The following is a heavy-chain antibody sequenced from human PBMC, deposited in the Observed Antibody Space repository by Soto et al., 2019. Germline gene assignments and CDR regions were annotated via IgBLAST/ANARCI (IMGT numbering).Heavy chain of an antibody. J-gene: IGHJ4*02. CDR2: ISDSGGLT. V-gene: IGHV3-23*01. CDR3: AKRQGIGAAAKNFDF. D-gene: IGHD6-13*01. Sequence: GGSLRLSCAASGFTFSNHAMSWVRQAPGMGLEWVSGISDSGGLTYYADSAKGRFSMSRDNSKNTLYLQMKNLRAEDTAVYFCAKRQGIGAAAKNFDFWGQGTLVTVSS. CDR1: GFTFSNHA.